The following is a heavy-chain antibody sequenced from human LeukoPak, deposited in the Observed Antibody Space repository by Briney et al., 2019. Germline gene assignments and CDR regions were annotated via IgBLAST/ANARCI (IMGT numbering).Heavy chain of an antibody. Sequence: SETLSLTCTVSGSPISSYYWSWIRQPPGKGLEWIGYIYYSGSTNYNPSLKSRVTISVDTSKNQFSLKLSSVTAADTAVYYCARADPYYYGMDVWGQGTTVTVSS. V-gene: IGHV4-59*01. J-gene: IGHJ6*02. CDR1: GSPISSYY. CDR2: IYYSGST. CDR3: ARADPYYYGMDV.